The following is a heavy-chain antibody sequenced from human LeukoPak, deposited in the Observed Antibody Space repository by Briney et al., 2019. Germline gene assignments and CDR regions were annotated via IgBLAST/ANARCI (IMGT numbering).Heavy chain of an antibody. Sequence: PGGSLRLSCAASGFSFSSFAMSWVRQAPGKGLEWVSGISANGDSTYHTDSVKGRFTISRDNSKNMLYLQMNSLRAEDTAVYYCAKYDFWSGYYTDYWGQGTLVTVSS. CDR3: AKYDFWSGYYTDY. D-gene: IGHD3-3*01. J-gene: IGHJ4*02. CDR1: GFSFSSFA. V-gene: IGHV3-23*01. CDR2: ISANGDST.